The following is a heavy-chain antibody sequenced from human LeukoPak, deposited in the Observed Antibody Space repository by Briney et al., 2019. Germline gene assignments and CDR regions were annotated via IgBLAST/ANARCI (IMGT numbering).Heavy chain of an antibody. D-gene: IGHD6-6*01. V-gene: IGHV1-69*05. CDR1: GGTFSSYA. Sequence: GSSVKVSCKASGGTFSSYANSWVRQAPGQGLEWMGGIIPIFGTANYAQKFQGRVTITTDESTSTAYMELSSLRSEDTAVYYCATGGDSSSFFNWFDPWGQGTLVTVSS. J-gene: IGHJ5*02. CDR2: IIPIFGTA. CDR3: ATGGDSSSFFNWFDP.